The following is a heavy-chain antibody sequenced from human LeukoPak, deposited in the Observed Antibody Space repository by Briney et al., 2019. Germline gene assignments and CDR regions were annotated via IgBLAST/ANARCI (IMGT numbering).Heavy chain of an antibody. Sequence: GAYLKISCKGSGYSFTSYWISWVRQMRGKGPEWMGRIDPSDSYNNYSPSFQGHVTISADKSISTAYLQWSSLKASDTAIYYCARQSHVRLYWYFDLWGRGTLVTVSS. CDR2: IDPSDSYN. J-gene: IGHJ2*01. V-gene: IGHV5-10-1*01. CDR3: ARQSHVRLYWYFDL. D-gene: IGHD3-10*02. CDR1: GYSFTSYW.